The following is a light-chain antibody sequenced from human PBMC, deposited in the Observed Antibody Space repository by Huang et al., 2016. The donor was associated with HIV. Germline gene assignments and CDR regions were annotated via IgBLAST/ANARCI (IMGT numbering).Light chain of an antibody. CDR3: QKYNEA. Sequence: IQMTQSPSSLSASIGDRVIITCRASQGIGNYVAWYQQKPGKVPKLLIYAASTLQSGVPLRFSGSGSGTDFTLTISSLQPEDVATYYCQKYNEAFGQGTKVEIK. CDR2: AAS. CDR1: QGIGNY. V-gene: IGKV1-27*01. J-gene: IGKJ1*01.